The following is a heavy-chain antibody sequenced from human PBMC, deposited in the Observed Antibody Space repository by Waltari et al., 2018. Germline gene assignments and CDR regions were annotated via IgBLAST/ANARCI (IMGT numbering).Heavy chain of an antibody. Sequence: QVQLQESGPGLVKPSETLSLTCPVSGYSISSGYYRGWIRPPPGKGLEWIGSIYHSGSTDYNPSLKSRVTISVDTYKNQFSLKLSSVTAADTAVYYCARENYDFWSAPVRYFDLWGRGTLVTVSS. CDR1: GYSISSGYY. CDR2: IYHSGST. D-gene: IGHD3-3*01. CDR3: ARENYDFWSAPVRYFDL. J-gene: IGHJ2*01. V-gene: IGHV4-38-2*02.